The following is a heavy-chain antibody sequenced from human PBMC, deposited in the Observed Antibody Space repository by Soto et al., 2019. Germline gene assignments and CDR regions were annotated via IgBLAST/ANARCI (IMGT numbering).Heavy chain of an antibody. CDR3: AHKITADLTARIFDY. CDR2: IYWDDDN. Sequence: QITLKESGPTLVQPTQTLTLTCTFSGFSLTTDGVGVGWISQPPGKALEWLALIYWDDDNRYSPSLKSRVTFTKDTSKNQVVFTMANMDPVDTATYYCAHKITADLTARIFDYWGQGTLVTVSS. J-gene: IGHJ4*02. D-gene: IGHD2-21*02. V-gene: IGHV2-5*02. CDR1: GFSLTTDGVG.